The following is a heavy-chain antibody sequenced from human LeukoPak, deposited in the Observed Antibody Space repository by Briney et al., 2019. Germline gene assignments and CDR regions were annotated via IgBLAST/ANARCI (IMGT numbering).Heavy chain of an antibody. CDR2: IFYSGST. CDR3: ARDTGSYSFDY. J-gene: IGHJ4*02. D-gene: IGHD1-26*01. Sequence: PSETLSLTCTVSGGSISSYYWSWIRQPPGKGLEWIGYIFYSGSTNYNPSLKSRLTISVDTSKNQFSPKLSSVTAADTAVYYCARDTGSYSFDYWGQGTLVTVSS. V-gene: IGHV4-59*01. CDR1: GGSISSYY.